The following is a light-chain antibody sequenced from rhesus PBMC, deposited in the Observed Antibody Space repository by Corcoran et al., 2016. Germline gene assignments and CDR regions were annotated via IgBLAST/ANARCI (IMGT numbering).Light chain of an antibody. CDR1: SSNIGGNN. CDR2: YSN. CDR3: AAWDDSLSSYI. V-gene: IGLV1S4*01. Sequence: QSVLTQPPSASGAPGQSVTISCSGSSSNIGGNNVYWYQQLPGTAPKLLIYYSNQRPSGVPDRFSGSKSGTSASLALTGLRSEDEADYYCAAWDDSLSSYIFGAGTRLTVL. J-gene: IGLJ1*01.